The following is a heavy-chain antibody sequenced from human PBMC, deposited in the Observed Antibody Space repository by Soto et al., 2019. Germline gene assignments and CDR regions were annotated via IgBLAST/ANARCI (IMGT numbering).Heavy chain of an antibody. J-gene: IGHJ4*02. V-gene: IGHV3-23*01. Sequence: GGSLRLSCVGSGFTFSSYDMTWVRQAPGKGLEWVSTVSKTGLTTYYADSVKGRFTISRDNSKNTLSLQMNSLRAEDTALYYCAKRYCSGAGCALFDHWGQGTLVTVSS. CDR3: AKRYCSGAGCALFDH. D-gene: IGHD2-15*01. CDR2: VSKTGLTT. CDR1: GFTFSSYD.